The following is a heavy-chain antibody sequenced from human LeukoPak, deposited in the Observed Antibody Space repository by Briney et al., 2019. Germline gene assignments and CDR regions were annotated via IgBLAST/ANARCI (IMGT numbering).Heavy chain of an antibody. CDR3: ARPIVGATGFDP. Sequence: ASVKVSCKASGYTFTGYYMHWVRQAPGQGLEWMGWINPNSGGTNYAQKFQGRVTMTRDTSISTAYMELSRLRSDDTAVYYCARPIVGATGFDPWGQGTLVTVSS. D-gene: IGHD1-26*01. CDR2: INPNSGGT. CDR1: GYTFTGYY. V-gene: IGHV1-2*02. J-gene: IGHJ5*02.